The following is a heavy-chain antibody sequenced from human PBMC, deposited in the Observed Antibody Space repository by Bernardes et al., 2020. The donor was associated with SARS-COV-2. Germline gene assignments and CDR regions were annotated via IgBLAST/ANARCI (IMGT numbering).Heavy chain of an antibody. CDR1: GFTFSTYW. V-gene: IGHV3-74*01. Sequence: GSLRLSCEASGFTFSTYWMHWVRQAPGKGLQWVSRIDSDGSTTNYADSVKGRFTISRDNAKNTQRNNLRVEDTAVYYCARGASSGYRIDYWGPGTLVTVSS. D-gene: IGHD3-22*01. CDR2: IDSDGSTT. CDR3: ARGASSGYRIDY. J-gene: IGHJ4*02.